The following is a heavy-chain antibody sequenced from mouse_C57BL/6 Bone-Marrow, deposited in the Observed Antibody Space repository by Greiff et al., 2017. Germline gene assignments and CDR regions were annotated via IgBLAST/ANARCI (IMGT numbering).Heavy chain of an antibody. Sequence: EVKVEESEGGLVQPGSSMKLSCTASGFTFSDYYMAWVRQVPEKGLEWVANINYDGSSTYYLDSLKGRFIISRDNAKNILYLQMSSLKSEDTATYYCARDRGSNYFYFDYWGQGTTLTVSS. V-gene: IGHV5-16*01. CDR3: ARDRGSNYFYFDY. CDR2: INYDGSST. J-gene: IGHJ2*01. D-gene: IGHD2-5*01. CDR1: GFTFSDYY.